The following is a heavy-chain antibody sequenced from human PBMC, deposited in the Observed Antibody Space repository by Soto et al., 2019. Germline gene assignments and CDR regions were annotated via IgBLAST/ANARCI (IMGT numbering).Heavy chain of an antibody. CDR2: INHSGNT. CDR3: ERGVENSSAWPLDY. D-gene: IGHD6-19*01. Sequence: QVQLQQWGAGLLKPSETLSLTCAVYGGSFSDYYWNWIRQPPGKGLEWIGEINHSGNTIRNPSLESRVTISVDTSKKQFSLNLKSVSAADTAVYYCERGVENSSAWPLDYWGQGKLVTVS. CDR1: GGSFSDYY. J-gene: IGHJ4*02. V-gene: IGHV4-34*01.